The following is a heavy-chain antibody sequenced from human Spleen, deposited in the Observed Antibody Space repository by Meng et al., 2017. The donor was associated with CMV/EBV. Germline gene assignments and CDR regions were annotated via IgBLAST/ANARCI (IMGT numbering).Heavy chain of an antibody. V-gene: IGHV4-39*01. J-gene: IGHJ4*02. CDR1: GGSISSSGYY. CDR3: ARHLGILSSPFDY. CDR2: IYYSGSI. D-gene: IGHD3-16*01. Sequence: SETLSLTCTVSGGSISSSGYYWGWIRQPPGKGLEWIGSIYYSGSIYYNPSLKSRVTVSVDTSKNHFSLNLSSVTAADTAVYYCARHLGILSSPFDYWGQGTLVTVSS.